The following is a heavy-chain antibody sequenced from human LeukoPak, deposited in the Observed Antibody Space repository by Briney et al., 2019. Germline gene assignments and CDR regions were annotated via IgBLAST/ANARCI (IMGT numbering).Heavy chain of an antibody. CDR1: GYTFTSYG. D-gene: IGHD3-22*01. Sequence: GASVKVSCKASGYTFTSYGISWVRQAPGQGLEWTGWISAYNGNTNYAQKLQGRVTMTTDTSTSTAYMELRSLRSDDTAVYYCARDLGLYYYDSSGSYWGQGTLVTVSS. CDR2: ISAYNGNT. J-gene: IGHJ4*02. V-gene: IGHV1-18*01. CDR3: ARDLGLYYYDSSGSY.